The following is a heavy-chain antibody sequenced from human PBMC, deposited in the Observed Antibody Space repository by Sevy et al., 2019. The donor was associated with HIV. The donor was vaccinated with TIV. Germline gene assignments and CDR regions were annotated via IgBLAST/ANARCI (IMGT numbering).Heavy chain of an antibody. CDR3: GRTFPRGGFDY. Sequence: ASVKVSCKASGYTFTNYYMHWVRQAPGQGLEWMGIINPSDVSTIYAPKFQGRVTMTRDTSTSTVYMELSSLRSDDTAVYYCGRTFPRGGFDYWGQGALVTVSS. CDR2: INPSDVST. D-gene: IGHD3-16*01. J-gene: IGHJ4*02. V-gene: IGHV1-46*03. CDR1: GYTFTNYY.